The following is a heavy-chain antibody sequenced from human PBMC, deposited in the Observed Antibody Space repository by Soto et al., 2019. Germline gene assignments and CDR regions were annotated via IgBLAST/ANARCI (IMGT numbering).Heavy chain of an antibody. CDR3: ARGRSSVPDRRGIGYYGLDV. D-gene: IGHD3-3*01. J-gene: IGHJ6*02. V-gene: IGHV4-34*01. Sequence: QVQLQQWGAEVLKPSETLSLTCVVNGGSFSGYYWSWIRQPPGKGLEWIGEINDSGITDSNPSLASRVTISVDMSKNQFSLKLNSVTAADTAVYHCARGRSSVPDRRGIGYYGLDVWGQGTTVTVSS. CDR1: GGSFSGYY. CDR2: INDSGIT.